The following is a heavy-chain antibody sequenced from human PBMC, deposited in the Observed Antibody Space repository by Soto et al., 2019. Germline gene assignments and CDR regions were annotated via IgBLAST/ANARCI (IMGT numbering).Heavy chain of an antibody. CDR3: ASTYYYDSSGLLDY. CDR1: WGSFSGYC. D-gene: IGHD3-22*01. V-gene: IGHV4-34*01. CDR2: INPSGST. Sequence: PSETLSLTCAVYWGSFSGYCWRWIRQPPGKGLEGIGEINPSGSTNYNPSLKRPVTISVDRSTNQFSLKLSSVCAADRAVYSCASTYYYDSSGLLDYWGQAPLVTV. J-gene: IGHJ4*02.